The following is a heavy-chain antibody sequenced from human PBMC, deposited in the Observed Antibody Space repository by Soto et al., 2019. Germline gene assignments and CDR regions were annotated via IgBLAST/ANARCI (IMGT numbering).Heavy chain of an antibody. CDR2: ISWNSGSI. J-gene: IGHJ3*02. Sequence: GGSLRLSCAASGFTFDDYAMHWVRQAPGKGLEWVSGISWNSGSIGYADSVKGRFTISRDNAKNSLYLQMNSLRAEDTALYYCAKESVGAVLRDDFDIWGQGTMVTVSS. CDR3: AKESVGAVLRDDFDI. V-gene: IGHV3-9*01. D-gene: IGHD1-26*01. CDR1: GFTFDDYA.